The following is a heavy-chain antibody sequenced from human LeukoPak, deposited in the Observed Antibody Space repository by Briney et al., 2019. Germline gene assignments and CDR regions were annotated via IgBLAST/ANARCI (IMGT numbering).Heavy chain of an antibody. CDR1: GSTFSSYA. D-gene: IGHD1-1*01. Sequence: PGGSLRLSCAASGSTFSSYAMSWVRQAPGKGLEWVSAISGSGGSTYYADSVMGRFTISRDNSKNTLYLQMNSLRAEDTAVYYCAKDRGATGFSDYYYYVGVWGKGTTVTVSS. CDR2: ISGSGGST. CDR3: AKDRGATGFSDYYYYVGV. V-gene: IGHV3-23*01. J-gene: IGHJ6*03.